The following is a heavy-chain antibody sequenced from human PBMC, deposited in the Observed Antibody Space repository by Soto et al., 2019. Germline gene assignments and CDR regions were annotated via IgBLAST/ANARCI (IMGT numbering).Heavy chain of an antibody. CDR2: ISCYNGKT. J-gene: IGHJ6*01. Sequence: QVQVVQSGDEVKETGASVRVSCKTSGYSFTAYGISWVRQAPGQGLEWMGWISCYNGKTKYAQKVQGRVTMTTYTSTSTAYMEVRSLRPADSAIYCRARDAPPPELGFLARHNYDNTGMDVWGPGTTVTVS. D-gene: IGHD3-3*02. CDR3: ARDAPPPELGFLARHNYDNTGMDV. CDR1: GYSFTAYG. V-gene: IGHV1-18*01.